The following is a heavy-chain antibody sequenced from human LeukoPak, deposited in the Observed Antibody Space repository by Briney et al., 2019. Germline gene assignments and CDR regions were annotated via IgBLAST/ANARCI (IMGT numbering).Heavy chain of an antibody. J-gene: IGHJ4*02. V-gene: IGHV4-34*01. CDR3: ARDPGYSSSWPFDY. D-gene: IGHD6-13*01. CDR2: INHSGST. Sequence: PSETLSLTCAVYGGSFSGYYWSWIRQPPGKGLEWIGEINHSGSTNYNPSLKSRVTISVDTSKNQFSLKLSSVTAADTAVYYCARDPGYSSSWPFDYWGQGTLVTVSS. CDR1: GGSFSGYY.